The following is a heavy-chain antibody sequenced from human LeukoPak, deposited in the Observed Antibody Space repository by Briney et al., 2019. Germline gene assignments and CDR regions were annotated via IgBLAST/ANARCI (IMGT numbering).Heavy chain of an antibody. CDR1: GFTFSSYS. CDR3: ARGRLVATPYYYMDV. V-gene: IGHV4-34*01. D-gene: IGHD2-8*02. CDR2: INHSGST. J-gene: IGHJ6*03. Sequence: GSLRLSCAASGFTFSSYSMNWVRQPPGKGLEWIGEINHSGSTNYNPSLKSRVTISVDTSKNQFSLKLSSVTAADTAVYYCARGRLVATPYYYMDVWGKGTTVTVSS.